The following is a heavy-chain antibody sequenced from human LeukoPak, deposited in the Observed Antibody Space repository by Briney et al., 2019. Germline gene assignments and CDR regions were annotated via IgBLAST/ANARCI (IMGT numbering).Heavy chain of an antibody. CDR1: GFTFSSYG. D-gene: IGHD2-15*01. J-gene: IGHJ4*02. CDR2: IRYDGSNK. CDR3: AKSHRKAVVAALFDY. V-gene: IGHV3-30*02. Sequence: SGGSLRLSCAASGFTFSSYGMHWVRQAPGKGLEWVAFIRYDGSNKYCADSVKGRFTISRDNSKNTLYLQMNSLRAEDTAVYYCAKSHRKAVVAALFDYWGQGTLVTVSS.